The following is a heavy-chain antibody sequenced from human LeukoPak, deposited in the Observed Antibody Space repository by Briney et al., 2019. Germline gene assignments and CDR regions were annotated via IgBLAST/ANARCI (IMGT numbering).Heavy chain of an antibody. Sequence: ASVKVSCKASGGTFSSYAISWVRQAPGQGLEWMGWINPNSGGTNYAQKFQGRVTMTRDTSISTAYMELSRLRSDDTSVYYCARDQAVVVIAMGYWGQGTLVTVSS. D-gene: IGHD2-21*01. J-gene: IGHJ4*02. CDR3: ARDQAVVVIAMGY. CDR1: GGTFSSYA. V-gene: IGHV1-2*02. CDR2: INPNSGGT.